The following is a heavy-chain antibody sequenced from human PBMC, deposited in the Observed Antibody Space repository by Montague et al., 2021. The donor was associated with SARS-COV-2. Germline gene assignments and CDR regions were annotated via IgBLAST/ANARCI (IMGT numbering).Heavy chain of an antibody. CDR2: INRRGNT. D-gene: IGHD4-23*01. CDR3: ARGGGNILTNYYYYYLDV. CDR1: GGSFSGWY. Sequence: SETLSLTCAVYGGSFSGWYWSWVRQPPGKGLEWIGEINRRGNTISNPSLKSRVTISEDTSKSQFSLKLSSVTAADTAVYYCARGGGNILTNYYYYYLDVWGTGTTVTVSS. J-gene: IGHJ6*03. V-gene: IGHV4-34*01.